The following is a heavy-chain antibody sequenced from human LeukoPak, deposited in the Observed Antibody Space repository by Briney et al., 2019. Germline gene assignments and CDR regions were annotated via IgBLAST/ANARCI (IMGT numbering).Heavy chain of an antibody. Sequence: GASVKVSCKASGYTFTSYDINWVRQATGQGLEWMGWMNPNSGNTGYAQKFQGRVTMTRNTSISTAYMELSSLRSEDTAVYYCARGWRVVVPAAMASYYMDVWGKGTTVTVSS. V-gene: IGHV1-8*01. D-gene: IGHD2-2*01. J-gene: IGHJ6*03. CDR2: MNPNSGNT. CDR3: ARGWRVVVPAAMASYYMDV. CDR1: GYTFTSYD.